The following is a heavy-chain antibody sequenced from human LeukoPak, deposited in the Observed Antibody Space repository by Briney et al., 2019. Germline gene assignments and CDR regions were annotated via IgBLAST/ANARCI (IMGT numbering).Heavy chain of an antibody. Sequence: SETLSLTCALYGGSFGSYYWSWIRQPSGKGLEWIGEINHSGSTNYNPSLESRVIILIDTSKNQFSLQLGSVTAADSSVYYCARNYNRRFDYWGQGSLVPVSS. CDR2: INHSGST. CDR1: GGSFGSYY. V-gene: IGHV4-34*01. D-gene: IGHD3-22*01. J-gene: IGHJ4*02. CDR3: ARNYNRRFDY.